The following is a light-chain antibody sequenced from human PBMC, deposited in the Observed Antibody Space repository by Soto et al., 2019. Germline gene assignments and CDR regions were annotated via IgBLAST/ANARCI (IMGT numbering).Light chain of an antibody. CDR1: QSLLHSNGYNY. CDR2: LGS. J-gene: IGKJ1*01. V-gene: IGKV2-28*01. Sequence: DIVMTQSPLSLPVTPGEPASISCRSSQSLLHSNGYNYLGWYLQKPGQSPQLLIYLGSNRASGVPDRFSGSGSGTDFTLKISRVEAEDAGVYYCMQALQTPWTFGQGTKVEIK. CDR3: MQALQTPWT.